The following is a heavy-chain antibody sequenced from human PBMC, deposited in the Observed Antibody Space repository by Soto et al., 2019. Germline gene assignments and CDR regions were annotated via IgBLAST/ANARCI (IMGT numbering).Heavy chain of an antibody. D-gene: IGHD3-9*01. J-gene: IGHJ5*02. V-gene: IGHV1-18*01. CDR1: GYTFTSYG. Sequence: QVQLVQSGAEVKKPGASVKVSCKASGYTFTSYGISWVRQAPGQGLEWMGWISAYNGNTNYAQKLQGRVTMTTDTSTSKAYMELRSLRSDDTAVYYCARVGGGYYDILTGYPCWFDPWGQGTLVTVSS. CDR3: ARVGGGYYDILTGYPCWFDP. CDR2: ISAYNGNT.